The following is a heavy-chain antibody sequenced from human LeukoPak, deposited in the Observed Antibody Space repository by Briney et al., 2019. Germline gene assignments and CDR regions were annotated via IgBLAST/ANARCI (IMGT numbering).Heavy chain of an antibody. J-gene: IGHJ4*02. CDR1: GFTFDDYA. CDR2: ISWNSGAI. V-gene: IGHV3-9*03. CDR3: AKEGGGGKFYFDY. D-gene: IGHD3-16*01. Sequence: PGRSLRLSCAASGFTFDDYAMHWVRQTPGKGLEWVSGISWNSGAIGYADSVKGRFTISRDNAKNSLYLQMNILRPEDLALYYCAKEGGGGKFYFDYWGQGTLVTVSS.